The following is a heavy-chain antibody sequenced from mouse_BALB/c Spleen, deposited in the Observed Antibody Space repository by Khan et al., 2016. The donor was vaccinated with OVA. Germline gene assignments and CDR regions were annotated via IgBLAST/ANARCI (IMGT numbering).Heavy chain of an antibody. V-gene: IGHV3-2*02. D-gene: IGHD2-4*01. CDR2: ISYSGST. CDR1: GYSITSDYA. Sequence: EVQLQESGPGLVKPSQSLSLTCTVTGYSITSDYAWNWIRHFPGNKLEWMGYISYSGSTSYNPSLKSRISITRDPSKNPFFLQLSSVTTEDTATYYCARSRGYDYDAWFAFWGQGTLVTVSA. J-gene: IGHJ3*01. CDR3: ARSRGYDYDAWFAF.